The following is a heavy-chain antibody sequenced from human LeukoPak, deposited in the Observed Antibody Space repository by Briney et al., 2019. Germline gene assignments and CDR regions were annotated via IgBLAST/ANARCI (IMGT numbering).Heavy chain of an antibody. Sequence: GGSLRLSCVASGFTFKNYGMHWVRQAPGKGLEWVAIIWYDGSNKYYADFVGGRFTTSRDNSKNTLYLQMNSLRADDSAVYYCARVSGYSGTWYVDYWGQGTLVTVSS. V-gene: IGHV3-33*01. J-gene: IGHJ4*02. CDR3: ARVSGYSGTWYVDY. CDR2: IWYDGSNK. D-gene: IGHD6-13*01. CDR1: GFTFKNYG.